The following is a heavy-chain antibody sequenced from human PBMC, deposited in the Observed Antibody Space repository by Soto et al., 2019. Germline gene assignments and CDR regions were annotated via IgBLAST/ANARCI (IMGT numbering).Heavy chain of an antibody. CDR1: GFTLSNYG. D-gene: IGHD6-19*01. CDR3: ARAAVAAHFDL. Sequence: EVQLVESGGDLVQPGGSLRLACAASGFTLSNYGMHWVRQVPGKGLAWVSRIKGAGTTTSYADAVKGRFSISRDNARNTLDLLMNSLTDEDTAGYDCARAAVAAHFDLWGQGALVTVSS. CDR2: IKGAGTTT. V-gene: IGHV3-74*01. J-gene: IGHJ4*02.